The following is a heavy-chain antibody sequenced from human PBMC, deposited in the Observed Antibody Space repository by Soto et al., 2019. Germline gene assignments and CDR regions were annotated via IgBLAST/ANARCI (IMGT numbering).Heavy chain of an antibody. CDR2: MHYDGTT. V-gene: IGHV4-4*02. CDR3: ATQTISYCLDI. Sequence: QVQLQESGPGLVLPSGTLSLTCGVSGDSITSRNWWAWVRQTPGKGLEWIGEMHYDGTTNYNPSLKSRVLTSIDTTRNHFSLRLKSLTAADTALYYCATQTISYCLDIWGQGTMVTVSS. D-gene: IGHD3-3*01. J-gene: IGHJ6*02. CDR1: GDSITSRNW.